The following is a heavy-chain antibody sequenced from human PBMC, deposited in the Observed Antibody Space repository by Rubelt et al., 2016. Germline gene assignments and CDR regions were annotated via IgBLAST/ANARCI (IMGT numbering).Heavy chain of an antibody. D-gene: IGHD4-17*01. Sequence: VGSLRLSCAASGFSFNTYAMSWVRQAPGKGLEWVSYVSKSGTDRFYADSVKGRFTVSRDNAKNSLYLQMNSLRAEDTAVYYCARDSSNGDYFDFWGQGTLVTVSS. V-gene: IGHV3-21*05. J-gene: IGHJ4*02. CDR3: ARDSSNGDYFDF. CDR1: GFSFNTYA. CDR2: VSKSGTDR.